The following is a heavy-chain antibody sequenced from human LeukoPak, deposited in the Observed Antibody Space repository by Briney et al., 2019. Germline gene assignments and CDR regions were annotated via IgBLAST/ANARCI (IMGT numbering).Heavy chain of an antibody. V-gene: IGHV4-59*12. D-gene: IGHD4-17*01. Sequence: SETLSLTCTVSGDSISSYYWSWLRQPPGKGLEWGGYIYYSGSTNYNPSLRSRVTISVDTSKNQFSLKLSSVTAADTAVYYCAREGHDYGDPQDLRFDYWGQGTLVTVSS. J-gene: IGHJ4*02. CDR2: IYYSGST. CDR3: AREGHDYGDPQDLRFDY. CDR1: GDSISSYY.